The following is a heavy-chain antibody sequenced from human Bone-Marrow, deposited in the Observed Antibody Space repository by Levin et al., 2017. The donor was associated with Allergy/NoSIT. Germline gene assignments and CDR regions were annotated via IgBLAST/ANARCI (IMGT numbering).Heavy chain of an antibody. D-gene: IGHD2-2*01. Sequence: GESLKISCAASGFAISRYTMNWVRQAPEKGLEWVSSISASSNYIYYADSVKGRFTISRDNAENSLSLQINRLRPEDTAVYYCVREDAYSYYYAMDVWGRGTTVTVSS. V-gene: IGHV3-21*01. CDR1: GFAISRYT. CDR2: ISASSNYI. J-gene: IGHJ6*02. CDR3: VREDAYSYYYAMDV.